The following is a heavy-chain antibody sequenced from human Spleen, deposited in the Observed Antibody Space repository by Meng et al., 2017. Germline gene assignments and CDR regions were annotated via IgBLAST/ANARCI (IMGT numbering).Heavy chain of an antibody. CDR3: ARGSKEQLVGGHRAFDI. J-gene: IGHJ3*02. V-gene: IGHV4-34*01. Sequence: SETLSLTCVVSGGSFSDYYWSWIRQPPGKGLEWIGEINHSGSTDYNPSLKSRVTLSVDTSKNQFSLKLSSVTAADTSVYYCARGSKEQLVGGHRAFDIWGQGTMVTVSS. CDR1: GGSFSDYY. CDR2: INHSGST. D-gene: IGHD6-13*01.